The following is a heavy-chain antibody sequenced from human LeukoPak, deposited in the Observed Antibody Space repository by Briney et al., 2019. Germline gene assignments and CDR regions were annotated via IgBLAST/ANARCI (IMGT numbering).Heavy chain of an antibody. CDR1: GGSFSGYY. CDR3: ARGQALYYDYIWGSYRYTGFDY. CDR2: INHSGST. Sequence: SETLSLTCAVYGGSFSGYYWSWIRQPPGKGLEWIGEINHSGSTNYNPSLKSRVTISVDTSKNQFSLKLSSVTAADTAVYYCARGQALYYDYIWGSYRYTGFDYWGQGTPVTVSS. D-gene: IGHD3-16*02. J-gene: IGHJ4*02. V-gene: IGHV4-34*01.